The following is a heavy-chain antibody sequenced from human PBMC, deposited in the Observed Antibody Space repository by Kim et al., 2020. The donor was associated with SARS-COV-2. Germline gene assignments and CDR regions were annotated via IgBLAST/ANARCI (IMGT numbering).Heavy chain of an antibody. V-gene: IGHV1-18*04. CDR2: INGYSGDT. J-gene: IGHJ4*02. D-gene: IGHD3-16*01. Sequence: ASVKVSCKASGYSFSTYGITWVRQAPGQGLQWVGWINGYSGDTRYAQNLQGRVSMTADTPTSTAYMELRGLKSDDTAVYYCARVWGDDSPGHGFEGLDHWGQGTLVTVSS. CDR3: ARVWGDDSPGHGFEGLDH. CDR1: GYSFSTYG.